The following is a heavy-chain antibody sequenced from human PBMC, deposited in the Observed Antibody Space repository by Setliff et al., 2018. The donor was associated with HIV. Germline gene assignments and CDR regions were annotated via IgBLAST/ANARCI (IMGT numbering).Heavy chain of an antibody. J-gene: IGHJ5*02. CDR3: ARYSGTFTRYFDP. Sequence: PSETLSLTCTISGDSTTSSHWSWIRQPPGKGLEWIGYIHISGATSYNPSLERRVTISLDMSKNQFSLKLTSVTAADAAMCYCARYSGTFTRYFDPWGPGTLVTVSS. CDR1: GDSTTSSH. D-gene: IGHD1-26*01. V-gene: IGHV4-4*09. CDR2: IHISGAT.